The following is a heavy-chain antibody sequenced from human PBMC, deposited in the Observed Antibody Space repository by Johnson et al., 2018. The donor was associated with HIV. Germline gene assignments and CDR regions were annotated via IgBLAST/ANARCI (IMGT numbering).Heavy chain of an antibody. CDR3: AREAREWELRSAFDI. CDR2: ISYDGSNK. CDR1: GFTFSSYA. J-gene: IGHJ3*02. Sequence: QVQLVESGGGVVQPGRSLRLSCAASGFTFSSYAMPWVRQAPGKGLEWVAVISYDGSNKYYADSVKGRFTISRDNSKNTLYLQMNSLRAEDTAVYYCAREAREWELRSAFDIWGQGTMVTVSS. V-gene: IGHV3-30*04. D-gene: IGHD1-26*01.